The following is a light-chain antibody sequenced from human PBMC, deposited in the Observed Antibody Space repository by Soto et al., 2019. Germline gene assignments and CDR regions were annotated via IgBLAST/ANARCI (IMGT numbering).Light chain of an antibody. CDR1: QGISNG. V-gene: IGKV1-5*01. CDR2: DAS. Sequence: DIQITQSLSSVSATVGDRVTFTCRASQGISNGLGWYWQKPGKAPKLLIYDASTFESGVPSRFSGSGSGTEFPLTISSLQPDDLATYYYQQYNIHHSFGQGTKVDNK. CDR3: QQYNIHHS. J-gene: IGKJ1*01.